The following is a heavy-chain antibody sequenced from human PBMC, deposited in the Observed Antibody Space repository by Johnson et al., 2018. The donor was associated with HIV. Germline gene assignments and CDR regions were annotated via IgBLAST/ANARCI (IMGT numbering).Heavy chain of an antibody. Sequence: QVQLVESGGGVVQPGRSLRLSCAASGFTFTSYTMHWVRQAPGKGLEWVALISYDGSNKYYAASVKGRFTISRDNSKNTLYLQMNSLGAEDTAVFYCTKIVATSDNVFDIWGQGTKVTVSS. CDR2: ISYDGSNK. CDR1: GFTFTSYT. J-gene: IGHJ3*02. D-gene: IGHD5-12*01. V-gene: IGHV3-30-3*02. CDR3: TKIVATSDNVFDI.